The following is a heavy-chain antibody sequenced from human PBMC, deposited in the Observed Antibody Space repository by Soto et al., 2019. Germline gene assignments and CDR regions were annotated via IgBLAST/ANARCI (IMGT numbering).Heavy chain of an antibody. CDR1: GGTFSNYA. D-gene: IGHD5-12*01. J-gene: IGHJ1*01. CDR3: ARGGGKRWLQSWLHDAEYFQH. Sequence: QVQLVQSGAEVKKPGSSVKVSCKASGGTFSNYAINWVRQAPGQGLVWMGGIIPIFGTANYGQKFQGRVTITAEQSTSTAYMELSSLRSEDTAVYYCARGGGKRWLQSWLHDAEYFQHWGQGTLVTVSS. V-gene: IGHV1-69*12. CDR2: IIPIFGTA.